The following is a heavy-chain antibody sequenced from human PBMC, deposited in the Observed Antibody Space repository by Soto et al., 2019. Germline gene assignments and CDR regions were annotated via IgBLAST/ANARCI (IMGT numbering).Heavy chain of an antibody. Sequence: QVQLVQSGAEVKKPGASVKVSCKASGYTFTSYGISWVRQAPGQGLEWMGWISAYNGNTNYAQKLQGRLTMTTDTSTSTAYMELRSLRSDDTAVYYCARDYYGSGRLNAHDWFDPWGQGTLVTVSS. CDR3: ARDYYGSGRLNAHDWFDP. CDR2: ISAYNGNT. D-gene: IGHD3-10*01. CDR1: GYTFTSYG. J-gene: IGHJ5*02. V-gene: IGHV1-18*01.